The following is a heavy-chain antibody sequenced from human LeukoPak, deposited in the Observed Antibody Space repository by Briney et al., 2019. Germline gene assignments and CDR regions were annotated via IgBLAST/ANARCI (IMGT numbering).Heavy chain of an antibody. D-gene: IGHD1-26*01. Sequence: GGSLRLSCAASGFTFSSYGMSWVRQAPGKGLEWVSAISGSGGSTYYADSVKGRFTISRDNAKNSLYLQMNSLRAEDTAVYYCARSGSYGFWFDYWGQGTLVTVSS. J-gene: IGHJ4*02. CDR2: ISGSGGST. CDR1: GFTFSSYG. V-gene: IGHV3-23*01. CDR3: ARSGSYGFWFDY.